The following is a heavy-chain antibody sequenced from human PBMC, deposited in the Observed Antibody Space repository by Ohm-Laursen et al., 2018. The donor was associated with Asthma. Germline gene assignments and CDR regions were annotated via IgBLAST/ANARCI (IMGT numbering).Heavy chain of an antibody. V-gene: IGHV3-48*02. Sequence: GSLRLSCAASGFTFSSYSMNWVRQAPGKGLEWVSYISSSSSTIYYADSVKGRFTISRDNAKNSLYLQMNSLRDEDTAVYYCARDVGYYDSSGYYWTDYYFDYWGQGTLVTVSS. D-gene: IGHD3-22*01. J-gene: IGHJ4*02. CDR1: GFTFSSYS. CDR3: ARDVGYYDSSGYYWTDYYFDY. CDR2: ISSSSSTI.